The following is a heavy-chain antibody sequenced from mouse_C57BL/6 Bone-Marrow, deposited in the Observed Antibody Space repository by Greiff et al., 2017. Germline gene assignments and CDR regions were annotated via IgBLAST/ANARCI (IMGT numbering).Heavy chain of an antibody. Sequence: EVQLQQSGAELVRPGASVKLSCTASGFNIKDDYMHWVKQRPEQGLEWIGWIDPENGDTEYASKFQGKATITADTSSNTAYLQLSSLTSEDTAVYYCTTPITTVVFDYWGQGTTRTVSS. J-gene: IGHJ2*01. CDR2: IDPENGDT. CDR3: TTPITTVVFDY. CDR1: GFNIKDDY. V-gene: IGHV14-4*01. D-gene: IGHD1-1*01.